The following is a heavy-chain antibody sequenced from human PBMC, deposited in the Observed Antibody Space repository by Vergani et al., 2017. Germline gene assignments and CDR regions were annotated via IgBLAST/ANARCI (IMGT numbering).Heavy chain of an antibody. V-gene: IGHV3-21*01. CDR2: ISSSSSYI. J-gene: IGHJ3*02. CDR3: ASSIPGGGSGSWWSNHDAFDI. CDR1: GFTFSSYS. Sequence: EVQLVESGGGLVKPGGSLRLSCAASGFTFSSYSMNWVRQAPGKGLEWVSSISSSSSYIYYADSVKGRFTISRDNAKNSLYLQMNSLRAEDTAVYYCASSIPGGGSGSWWSNHDAFDIWGQGTMVTVSS. D-gene: IGHD3-10*01.